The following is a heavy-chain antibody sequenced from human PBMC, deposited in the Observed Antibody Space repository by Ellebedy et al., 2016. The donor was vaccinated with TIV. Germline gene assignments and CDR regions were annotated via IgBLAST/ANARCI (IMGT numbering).Heavy chain of an antibody. J-gene: IGHJ4*02. D-gene: IGHD2-2*01. V-gene: IGHV1-2*02. Sequence: ASVKVSXXASGYIFTGYYMHWVRQAPGQGLEWMGWINSSGGTNYAQKFQGRVTMTRDTSISTAYMELSRLRSDDTAVYYCARVVIGLDLWGQGTLVTVSS. CDR2: INSSGGT. CDR1: GYIFTGYY. CDR3: ARVVIGLDL.